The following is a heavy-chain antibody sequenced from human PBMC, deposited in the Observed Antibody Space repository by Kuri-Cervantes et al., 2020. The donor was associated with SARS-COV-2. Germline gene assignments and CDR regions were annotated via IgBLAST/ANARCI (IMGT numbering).Heavy chain of an antibody. Sequence: LKISCTASGFTFGDYAMSWVRQAPGKGLEWVGFIRSKAYGGTTEYAASVKGRFTISRDDSKSIAYLQMNSLKTEDTAVYYCTSRRSSGYYYPEHFDYWGQGTLVTVSS. CDR2: IRSKAYGGTT. CDR1: GFTFGDYA. D-gene: IGHD3-22*01. CDR3: TSRRSSGYYYPEHFDY. V-gene: IGHV3-49*04. J-gene: IGHJ4*02.